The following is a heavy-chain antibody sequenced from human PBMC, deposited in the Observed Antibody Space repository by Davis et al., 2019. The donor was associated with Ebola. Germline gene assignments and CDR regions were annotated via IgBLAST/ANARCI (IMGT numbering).Heavy chain of an antibody. Sequence: GESLKISCAASGFTFSSYSMNWVRQAPGKGLEWVSSISSSSSYIYYADSVKGRFTISRDNAKNSLYLQMNSLRAEDTAVYYCARDAITMVQGVIITSRYFDLWGRGTLVTVSS. CDR2: ISSSSSYI. J-gene: IGHJ2*01. CDR1: GFTFSSYS. D-gene: IGHD3-10*01. CDR3: ARDAITMVQGVIITSRYFDL. V-gene: IGHV3-21*04.